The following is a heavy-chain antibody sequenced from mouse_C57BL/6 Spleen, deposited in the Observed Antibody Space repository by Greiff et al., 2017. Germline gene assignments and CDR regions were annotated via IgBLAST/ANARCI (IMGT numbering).Heavy chain of an antibody. CDR3: ARQGIYYDLDY. V-gene: IGHV1-42*01. Sequence: EVQLQQSGPELVKPGASVKISCKASGYSFTGYYMNWVKQSPEKSLEWIGEINPSTGGTTYNQKFKAKATLTVDKSSSTAYMQLKSLTSEDSAVYYCARQGIYYDLDYWGQGTTLTVSS. D-gene: IGHD2-4*01. CDR2: INPSTGGT. CDR1: GYSFTGYY. J-gene: IGHJ2*01.